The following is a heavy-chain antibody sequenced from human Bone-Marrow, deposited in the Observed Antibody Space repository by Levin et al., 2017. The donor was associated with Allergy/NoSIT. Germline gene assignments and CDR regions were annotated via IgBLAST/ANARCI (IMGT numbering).Heavy chain of an antibody. CDR2: IDGEGSNT. J-gene: IGHJ4*01. V-gene: IGHV3-74*03. D-gene: IGHD3-10*01. Sequence: GESLKISCAASGFVFTNYWMHWVRQAPGKGLMWLSRIDGEGSNTKYVDSVKGRFSISRDNPKNMLYLQVNSLTAEDTGVYFCARDIPGSGALDYWGHGTLVTVSS. CDR1: GFVFTNYW. CDR3: ARDIPGSGALDY.